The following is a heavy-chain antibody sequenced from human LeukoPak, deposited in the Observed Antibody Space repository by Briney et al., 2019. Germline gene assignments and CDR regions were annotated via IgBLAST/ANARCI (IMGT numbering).Heavy chain of an antibody. CDR3: ARRVAVAGTVDY. CDR2: IYYGGTT. V-gene: IGHV4-31*03. J-gene: IGHJ4*02. CDR1: GGSISGGGQH. Sequence: PSQTLSLTCTVSGGSISGGGQHWSWIRQHPGEGLEWIGNIYYGGTTYYNPSLKSRISISVDTSKNQFSLKLTSVTAADTAVYYCARRVAVAGTVDYWGQGTLVTVSS. D-gene: IGHD6-19*01.